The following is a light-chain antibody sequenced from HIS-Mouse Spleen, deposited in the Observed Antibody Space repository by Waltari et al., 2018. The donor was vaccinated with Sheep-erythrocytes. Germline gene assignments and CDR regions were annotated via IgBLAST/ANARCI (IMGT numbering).Light chain of an antibody. J-gene: IGLJ1*01. CDR3: CSYAGSYNHV. V-gene: IGLV2-11*01. Sequence: QSALTQPRSVSGSPGQSVTIPCPGTSSDCCRYNYVSWYQQHPGKAPKLMIYDVSKRPSGVPDRFSGSKSGNTASLTISGLQAEDEADYYCCSYAGSYNHVFATGTKVTVL. CDR2: DVS. CDR1: SSDCCRYNY.